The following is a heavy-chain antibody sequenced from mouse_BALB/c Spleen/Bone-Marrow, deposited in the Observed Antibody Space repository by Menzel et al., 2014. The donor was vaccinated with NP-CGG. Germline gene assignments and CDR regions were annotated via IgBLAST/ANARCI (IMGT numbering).Heavy chain of an antibody. CDR2: NNPKNGDS. V-gene: IGHV1-26*01. CDR3: ALGVRLYWFFDV. Sequence: EVKLVESGPELVKPGASVKMSCKASGYTFTDYYMKWVEQSHGKSLEWIGDNNPKNGDSFYNQKFKGKATLTVDKSSNTAYMQLDSLTSDDSAVYYCALGVRLYWFFDVWGAGTTVTVSS. J-gene: IGHJ1*01. CDR1: GYTFTDYY. D-gene: IGHD2-14*01.